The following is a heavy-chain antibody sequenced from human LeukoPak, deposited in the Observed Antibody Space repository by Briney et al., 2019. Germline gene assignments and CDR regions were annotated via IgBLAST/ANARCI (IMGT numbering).Heavy chain of an antibody. J-gene: IGHJ4*02. CDR3: ASHLLWFGEFSD. CDR2: IYYSGST. CDR1: GGSISSYY. Sequence: SETLSLTCTVSGGSISSYYWSWIRQPPGKGLEWIGYIYYSGSTNYNPSLKSRVTISVDTSKNQFSLKLSSVTAADTAVYYCASHLLWFGEFSDWGQGTLVTVSS. D-gene: IGHD3-10*01. V-gene: IGHV4-59*08.